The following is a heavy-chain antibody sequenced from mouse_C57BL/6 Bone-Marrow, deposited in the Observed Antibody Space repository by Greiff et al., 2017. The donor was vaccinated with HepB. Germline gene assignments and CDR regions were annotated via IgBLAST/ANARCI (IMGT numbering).Heavy chain of an antibody. CDR1: GYTFTSYG. CDR2: IYPRSGNT. Sequence: VQLQQSGAVLARPGASVKLSCKASGYTFTSYGISWVKQRTGQGLEWIGEIYPRSGNTYYNEKFKGKATLTADKSSSTAYMELRSLTSDDSAVYFCARDLETDYFDYWGQGTTLPVSS. J-gene: IGHJ2*01. D-gene: IGHD4-1*01. CDR3: ARDLETDYFDY. V-gene: IGHV1-81*01.